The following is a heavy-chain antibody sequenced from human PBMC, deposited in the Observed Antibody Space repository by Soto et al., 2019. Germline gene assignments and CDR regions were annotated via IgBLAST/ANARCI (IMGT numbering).Heavy chain of an antibody. CDR1: GESVSSNSAA. V-gene: IGHV6-1*01. CDR2: TYYRSKWYN. D-gene: IGHD6-13*01. CDR3: ARDLHSSSLNAFDI. Sequence: TLSLTCVISGESVSSNSAAWNWIRQSPSRGLEWLGRTYYRSKWYNDYAVSVKSRITINPDTSKNQFSLQLNSVTPEDTAVYYCARDLHSSSLNAFDIWGQGTMVTVSS. J-gene: IGHJ3*02.